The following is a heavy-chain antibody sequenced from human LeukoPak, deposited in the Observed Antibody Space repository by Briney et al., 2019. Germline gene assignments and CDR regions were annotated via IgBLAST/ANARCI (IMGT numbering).Heavy chain of an antibody. V-gene: IGHV4-34*01. Sequence: SETLSLTCAVYGGSFSGYYWSWIRQPPGKGLEWIGEINHSGSTNYNPSLKSRVTISVDTSKNQFSLKLSSVTAADTAVYYCAIGGSGHWNYLKNWFDPWGQGTLVTVSS. D-gene: IGHD1-7*01. CDR1: GGSFSGYY. CDR3: AIGGSGHWNYLKNWFDP. J-gene: IGHJ5*02. CDR2: INHSGST.